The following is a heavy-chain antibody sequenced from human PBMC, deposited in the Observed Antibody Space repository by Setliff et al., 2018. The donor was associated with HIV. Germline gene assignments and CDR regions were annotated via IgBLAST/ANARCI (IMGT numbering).Heavy chain of an antibody. Sequence: PGGSLRLSCAASGFTFNTAWMSWVRQAPGKGLEWVGHIRSKTDGATTDYAAPVKGRFTISRDDSKNTLHLQMNSLKIEDTAVYYCNAGYSDMLTAYNSFDYWGQGTLVTVS. J-gene: IGHJ4*02. CDR2: IRSKTDGATT. CDR1: GFTFNTAW. CDR3: NAGYSDMLTAYNSFDY. D-gene: IGHD3-9*01. V-gene: IGHV3-15*01.